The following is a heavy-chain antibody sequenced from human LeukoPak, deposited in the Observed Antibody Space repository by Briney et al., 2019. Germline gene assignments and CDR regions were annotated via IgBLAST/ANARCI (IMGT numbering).Heavy chain of an antibody. CDR1: GGTFSSYA. V-gene: IGHV1-69*05. D-gene: IGHD2-2*01. J-gene: IGHJ5*02. CDR2: IIPIFGTA. Sequence: GSSVKVSCKASGGTFSSYAISWVRQAPGQGLEWMGGIIPIFGTANYAQKFQGRVTITTDESTSTAYMELSSLRSEDTAVYYCVSGLGQLSNWFDPWGQGTLVTVSS. CDR3: VSGLGQLSNWFDP.